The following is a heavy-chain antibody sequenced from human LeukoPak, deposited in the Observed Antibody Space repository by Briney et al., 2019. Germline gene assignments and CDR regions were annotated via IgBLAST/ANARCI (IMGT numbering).Heavy chain of an antibody. CDR3: ASAHITMAGSIDY. CDR2: IIISGSSI. J-gene: IGHJ4*02. D-gene: IGHD6-19*01. Sequence: GGSLRVSCAASGFTFIDYYMNWIRQAPGKGLEWVSYIIISGSSIYYADSVKGRCTIPRENAKNSLYLQMNSLRAEDTAVYYCASAHITMAGSIDYWGQGTLVTVSS. V-gene: IGHV3-11*01. CDR1: GFTFIDYY.